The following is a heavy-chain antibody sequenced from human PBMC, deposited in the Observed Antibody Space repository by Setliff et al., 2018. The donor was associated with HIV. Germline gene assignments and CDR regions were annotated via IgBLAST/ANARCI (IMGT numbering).Heavy chain of an antibody. Sequence: VASVKVSCKASGYTFTSYGISWVRQAPGQGLEWMGWISEYNGDTKYAQKLQGRVTMTKDTSTSTAYMELRSLRSDDTAVYYCAGDSSFNMDVWGKGTTVTVSS. V-gene: IGHV1-18*01. CDR2: ISEYNGDT. CDR3: AGDSSFNMDV. J-gene: IGHJ6*03. CDR1: GYTFTSYG.